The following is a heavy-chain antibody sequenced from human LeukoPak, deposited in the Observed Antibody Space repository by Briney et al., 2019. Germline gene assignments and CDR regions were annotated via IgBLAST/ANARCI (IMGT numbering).Heavy chain of an antibody. CDR2: ISSSSSYI. Sequence: GGSLRLSCAASGFTFSSYSMNWVRQAPGKGLEWVSSISSSSSYIYYADSVKGRFTISRDNAKNSLFLQMNSLRAEDTAVYYCARELNSYGYFDYWGQGTLVTVSS. CDR3: ARELNSYGYFDY. J-gene: IGHJ4*02. V-gene: IGHV3-21*01. CDR1: GFTFSSYS. D-gene: IGHD5-18*01.